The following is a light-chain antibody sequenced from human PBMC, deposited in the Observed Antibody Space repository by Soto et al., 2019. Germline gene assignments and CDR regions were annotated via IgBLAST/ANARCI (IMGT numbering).Light chain of an antibody. J-gene: IGKJ1*01. CDR2: GAS. CDR1: QSVSSD. CDR3: QQYNNWPRT. Sequence: EIVMTQSPATLSVSPGERATLSCRASQSVSSDLAWYHQEPGQAPRLLIYGASTRATGIPARFSGSGSGTEFTLTINSLQSEDFAVYYCQQYNNWPRTFGQGTKVDI. V-gene: IGKV3-15*01.